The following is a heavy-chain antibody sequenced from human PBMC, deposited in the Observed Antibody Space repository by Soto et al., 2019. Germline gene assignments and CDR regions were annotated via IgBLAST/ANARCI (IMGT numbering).Heavy chain of an antibody. D-gene: IGHD1-26*01. V-gene: IGHV4-31*03. CDR3: ARVSGSYYHVYYFDY. CDR1: GGSINSGDSY. Sequence: SETLSLTCSVSGGSINSGDSYWNWIRQNPGKGLEWIGFIYYTGSTYCSPSLRSRCSMSLDTSENQFSLKLSSVTAADTAVYYCARVSGSYYHVYYFDYWGQGTLVTVSS. CDR2: IYYTGST. J-gene: IGHJ4*02.